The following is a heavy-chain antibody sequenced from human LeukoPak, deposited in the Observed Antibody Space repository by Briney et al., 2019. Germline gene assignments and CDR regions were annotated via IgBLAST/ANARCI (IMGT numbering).Heavy chain of an antibody. CDR1: GYTFTSYG. D-gene: IGHD4-23*01. J-gene: IGHJ5*02. CDR3: ARDSTVIRMTTVVTNWFDP. CDR2: ISAYNGNT. V-gene: IGHV1-18*01. Sequence: ASVKVSCKASGYTFTSYGISWVRQAPGQGLEWMAWISAYNGNTNYAQKLQGRVTMTTDTSTSTAYMELRSLRSDDTAVYYCARDSTVIRMTTVVTNWFDPWGQGTLVTVSS.